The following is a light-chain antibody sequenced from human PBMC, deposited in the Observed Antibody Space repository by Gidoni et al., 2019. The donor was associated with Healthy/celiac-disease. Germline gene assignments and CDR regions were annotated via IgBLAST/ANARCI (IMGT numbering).Light chain of an antibody. CDR1: QDISNY. CDR2: DAS. CDR3: QQYDNLPLT. V-gene: IGKV1-33*01. J-gene: IGKJ4*01. Sequence: DIQMTQSPSSLSASVGDRVTITCQASQDISNYLNWYQQKPGKAPKLLFYDASNLETGVPSRFSGSGAATDFTFTISSLQPEDIATYYCQQYDNLPLTFGGGTKVEIK.